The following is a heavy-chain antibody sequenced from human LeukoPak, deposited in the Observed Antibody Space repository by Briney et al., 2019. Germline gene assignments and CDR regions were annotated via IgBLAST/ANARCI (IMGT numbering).Heavy chain of an antibody. CDR2: ISSSSSYI. CDR1: GFTFSSYS. D-gene: IGHD3-10*01. CDR3: ARDSGDAFDI. Sequence: GGSLRLSCAASGFTFSSYSMNWVRQAPGKGLEWVSSISSSSSYIYYADSVKGRFTISRDNAKNSLYLQMNRLRAEDTAVYYCARDSGDAFDIWGQGTMVTVSS. J-gene: IGHJ3*02. V-gene: IGHV3-21*01.